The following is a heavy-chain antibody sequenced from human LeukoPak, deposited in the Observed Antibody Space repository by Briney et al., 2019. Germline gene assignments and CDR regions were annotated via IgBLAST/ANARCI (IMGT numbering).Heavy chain of an antibody. Sequence: PGGSLRLSCAASGFTFSSYGMHWVRQAPGKGLEWVAFIRYDGSNKYYAESVKGRFTISRDNSKNTLSLQMNSLRAEDTAVYYCAKAVVGSVGDYYFDYWGQGTLVTVSS. CDR1: GFTFSSYG. J-gene: IGHJ4*02. CDR3: AKAVVGSVGDYYFDY. D-gene: IGHD1-26*01. CDR2: IRYDGSNK. V-gene: IGHV3-30*02.